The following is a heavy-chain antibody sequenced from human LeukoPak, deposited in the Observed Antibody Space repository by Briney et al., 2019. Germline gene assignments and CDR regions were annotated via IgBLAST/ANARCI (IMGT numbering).Heavy chain of an antibody. J-gene: IGHJ4*02. D-gene: IGHD6-13*01. Sequence: GRSLRLSCAASGFTFSSYAMHWVRQAPGKGLEWVAVISYDGSNKYYADSVKGRFTISRDNSKNTLYLQMNSLRAEDTSVYYCARGPLITAAGTSWGQGTLVTVSS. CDR1: GFTFSSYA. CDR3: ARGPLITAAGTS. CDR2: ISYDGSNK. V-gene: IGHV3-30-3*01.